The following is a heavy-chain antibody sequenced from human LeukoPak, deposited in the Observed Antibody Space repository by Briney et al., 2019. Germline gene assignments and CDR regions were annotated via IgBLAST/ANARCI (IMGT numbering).Heavy chain of an antibody. CDR3: ATYDQQLAFDN. Sequence: SETLSLTCTVSGGSISSYYWTWIRQPAGKGLEWIGRMYTSGSTNCNPSLKSRVTMSRDTSKKQFSLRLHSVTAADTAVYYCATYDQQLAFDNWGQGTLVTVSS. V-gene: IGHV4-4*07. CDR2: MYTSGST. J-gene: IGHJ4*02. CDR1: GGSISSYY. D-gene: IGHD6-13*01.